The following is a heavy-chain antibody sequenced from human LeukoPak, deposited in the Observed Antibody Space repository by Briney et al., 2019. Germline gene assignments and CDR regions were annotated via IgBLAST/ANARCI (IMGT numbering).Heavy chain of an antibody. CDR3: ARGRYSYGYEDY. CDR1: GGSISSSSYY. CDR2: IYYSGST. J-gene: IGHJ4*02. Sequence: SETLSLTCTVSGGSISSSSYYWGWIRQPPGKGLEWIGSIYYSGSTYYNPSLKSRVTISVDTSKNQFSLKLSSVTAADTAVYYCARGRYSYGYEDYWGQGTLVTVSS. D-gene: IGHD5-18*01. V-gene: IGHV4-39*07.